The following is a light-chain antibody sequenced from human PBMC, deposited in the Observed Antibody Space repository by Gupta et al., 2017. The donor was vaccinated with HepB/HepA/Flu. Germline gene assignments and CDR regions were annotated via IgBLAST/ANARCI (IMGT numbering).Light chain of an antibody. CDR3: CSSAGSSTYV. CDR2: EVS. J-gene: IGLJ1*01. V-gene: IGLV2-23*02. Sequence: QSALTQSASVSGSPGQSITISCAGTSSDVGSYNLVSWYQQHPGKAPKFMIYEVSKRPSGVSNRCSGSKSGNTASLTISGLQAEDEADYYCCSSAGSSTYVFGTGTKVTVL. CDR1: SSDVGSYNL.